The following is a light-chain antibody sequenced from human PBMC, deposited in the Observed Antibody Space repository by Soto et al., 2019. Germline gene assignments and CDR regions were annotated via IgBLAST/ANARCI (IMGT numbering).Light chain of an antibody. Sequence: SYELTQPPSVSVAPGQTARITCGGNNIGSKSVHWYQQKPGQAPVLVVYDDTDRPAGIPERFSASNSGNTATLTISRVEAGHEAEYYCQAWDSSTDHYVFGTGTKVTVL. V-gene: IGLV3-21*02. CDR3: QAWDSSTDHYV. CDR2: DDT. CDR1: NIGSKS. J-gene: IGLJ1*01.